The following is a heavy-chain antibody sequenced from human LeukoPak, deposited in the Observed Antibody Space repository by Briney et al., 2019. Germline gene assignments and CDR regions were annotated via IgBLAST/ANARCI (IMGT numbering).Heavy chain of an antibody. V-gene: IGHV4-59*11. D-gene: IGHD4-17*01. Sequence: PSETLSLTCAVSGDSFSSHYWTWIRQPPGKGLEWIGYTSYIGSTNYNPSLKSRVTISIDTSKSQFSLKLSSVTAADTAVYYCARDLVTVTKGFDIWGQGTMVSVSS. CDR2: TSYIGST. J-gene: IGHJ3*02. CDR3: ARDLVTVTKGFDI. CDR1: GDSFSSHY.